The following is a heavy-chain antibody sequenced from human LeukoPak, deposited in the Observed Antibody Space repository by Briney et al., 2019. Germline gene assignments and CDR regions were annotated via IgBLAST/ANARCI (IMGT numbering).Heavy chain of an antibody. D-gene: IGHD3-9*01. CDR3: ARVFEPYYDILTGYYVDY. V-gene: IGHV1-2*02. CDR2: INPNSGGT. J-gene: IGHJ4*02. Sequence: ASVKASCKASGGTFSSYAISWVRQAPGQGLEWMGWINPNSGGTNYAQKFQGRVTMTRDTSISTAYMELSRLRSDDTAVYYCARVFEPYYDILTGYYVDYWGQGTLVTVSS. CDR1: GGTFSSYA.